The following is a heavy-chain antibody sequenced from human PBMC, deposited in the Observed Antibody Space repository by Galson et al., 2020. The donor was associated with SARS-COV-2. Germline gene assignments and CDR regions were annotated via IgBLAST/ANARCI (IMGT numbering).Heavy chain of an antibody. CDR1: GFTFSSYG. D-gene: IGHD3-16*01. J-gene: IGHJ4*02. CDR2: IWYDGSKK. V-gene: IGHV3-33*06. CDR3: AKDHGGAPGDY. Sequence: GGSLRLSCAASGFTFSSYGMHWVRQAPGKGLEWVAVIWYDGSKKYYADSVNGRFTISRDNSKNTLYLQMNSLRVEDTGLYYCAKDHGGAPGDYWGQGSLITVSS.